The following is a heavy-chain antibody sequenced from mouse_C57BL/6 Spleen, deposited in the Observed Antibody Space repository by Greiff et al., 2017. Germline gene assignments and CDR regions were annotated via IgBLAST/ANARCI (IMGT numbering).Heavy chain of an antibody. J-gene: IGHJ2*01. CDR2: IDPFDGFT. V-gene: IGHV1-59*01. D-gene: IGHD1-1*01. CDR3: ARSPPITTVVATDGGFDY. CDR1: GYPFPSYW. Sequence: QVQLQQPGAELVRPGPSVKLSCKASGYPFPSYWLHGVKRRPGHGLEWIGVIDPFDGFTNSNKKFKGKATLPVDTSSSTAYMQLSSLTSEDSAVYYCARSPPITTVVATDGGFDYWGQGTTLTVSS.